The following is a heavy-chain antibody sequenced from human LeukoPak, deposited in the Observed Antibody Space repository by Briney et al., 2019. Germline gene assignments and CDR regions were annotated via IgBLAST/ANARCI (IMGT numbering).Heavy chain of an antibody. CDR3: ARDVYSSSWYSPPRYFDY. J-gene: IGHJ4*02. V-gene: IGHV1-18*01. CDR1: GYTFTSHG. D-gene: IGHD6-13*01. Sequence: ASVKVSCKASGYTFTSHGISWVRQAPGQGLEWMGWISTYNGNTNYAQKLQGRVTMTTDTSTSTAYMELRSLRSDDTAVYYCARDVYSSSWYSPPRYFDYWGQGTPVTVSS. CDR2: ISTYNGNT.